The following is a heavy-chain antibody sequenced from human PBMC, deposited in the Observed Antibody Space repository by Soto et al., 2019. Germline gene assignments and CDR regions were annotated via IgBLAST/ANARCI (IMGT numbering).Heavy chain of an antibody. CDR3: ARIGRGYCSGGSCADAFDI. CDR2: ISSSGSTI. Sequence: GGSLRLSCAASGFTFSSYEMNWVRQAPGKGLEWVSYISSSGSTIYYADSVKGRFTISRDNAKNSLYLQMNSLRAEDTAVYYCARIGRGYCSGGSCADAFDIRGQGTMVTVSS. V-gene: IGHV3-48*03. J-gene: IGHJ3*02. CDR1: GFTFSSYE. D-gene: IGHD2-15*01.